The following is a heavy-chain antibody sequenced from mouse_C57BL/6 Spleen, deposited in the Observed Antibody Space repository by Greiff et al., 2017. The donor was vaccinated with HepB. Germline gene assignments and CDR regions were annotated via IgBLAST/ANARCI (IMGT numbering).Heavy chain of an antibody. J-gene: IGHJ4*01. CDR3: ASITTVVDTYAMDY. D-gene: IGHD1-1*01. Sequence: VKLQESGPELVKPGASVKISCKASGYAFSSSWMNWVKQRPGKGLEWIGRIYPGDGDTNYNGKFKGKATLTADKSSSTAYMQLSSLTSEDSAVYFCASITTVVDTYAMDYWGQGTSVTVSS. CDR2: IYPGDGDT. CDR1: GYAFSSSW. V-gene: IGHV1-82*01.